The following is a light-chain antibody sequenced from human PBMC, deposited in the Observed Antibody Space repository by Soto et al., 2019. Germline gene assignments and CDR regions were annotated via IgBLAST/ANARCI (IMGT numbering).Light chain of an antibody. V-gene: IGKV1-17*03. CDR2: AAS. CDR3: QPYNSDWT. J-gene: IGKJ1*01. CDR1: QGISSF. Sequence: DIQMTQSPSAMSASVGDRVTSTCRASQGISSFLAWFQQKPGKVPKRLIYAASSLQSGVPSRFSGSGSGTEFTLTISSLQPDDFATYYCQPYNSDWTFGQGTKVDIK.